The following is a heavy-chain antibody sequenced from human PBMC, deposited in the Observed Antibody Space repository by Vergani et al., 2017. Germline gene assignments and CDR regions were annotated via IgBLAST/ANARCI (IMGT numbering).Heavy chain of an antibody. J-gene: IGHJ4*02. CDR3: ARDEYSSSWYYFDY. Sequence: QVQLVESGGGVVQPGRSLRLSCAASGFTFSSYGMHWVRQAPGKGLEWLAVIWYDGSNKYYADSVKGRFTISRDNSKNTLYLQMNSLRAEDTAVYYCARDEYSSSWYYFDYWGQGTLVTVSS. D-gene: IGHD6-13*01. CDR1: GFTFSSYG. CDR2: IWYDGSNK. V-gene: IGHV3-33*01.